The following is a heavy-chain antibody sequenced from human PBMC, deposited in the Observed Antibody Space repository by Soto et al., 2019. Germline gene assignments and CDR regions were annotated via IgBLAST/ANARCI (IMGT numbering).Heavy chain of an antibody. J-gene: IGHJ2*01. D-gene: IGHD6-19*01. CDR1: GYTFTGYY. V-gene: IGHV1-2*02. CDR3: ARDGAFSPAPVAGTLHWFLDL. CDR2: INPHSGGT. Sequence: QVQLVQSGAGVKKPGASVKVSCRASGYTFTGYYLHWVRQAPGQGLEWMGWINPHSGGTNFAQNFEDRVTMTGDRSSNTVYMELSGLRSDDTAVYFCARDGAFSPAPVAGTLHWFLDLWGRGTLVTVSS.